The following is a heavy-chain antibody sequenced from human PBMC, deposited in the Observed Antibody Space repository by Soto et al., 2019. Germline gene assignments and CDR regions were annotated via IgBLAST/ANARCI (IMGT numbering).Heavy chain of an antibody. CDR2: VIPVFNTS. CDR3: ARVDEMTAVTIFEY. V-gene: IGHV1-69*13. D-gene: IGHD4-17*01. Sequence: SVKVSCQTSGGAFGRYSVSWVRQAPGQGLEWIGGVIPVFNTSNYSLKFQGRVAIFADVSTRTVFMELHSLRSEDTALYYCARVDEMTAVTIFEYWGQGTLVTVSS. J-gene: IGHJ4*02. CDR1: GGAFGRYS.